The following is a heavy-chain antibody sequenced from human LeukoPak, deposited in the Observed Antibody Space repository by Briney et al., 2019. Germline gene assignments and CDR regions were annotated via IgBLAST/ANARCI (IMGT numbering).Heavy chain of an antibody. D-gene: IGHD4-23*01. CDR2: LFSGGTP. V-gene: IGHV3-53*01. Sequence: GGSLRLSCAVSGFTVRSNFMSWVRRAPAKGLAWVSVLFSGGTPYYADSVKGRFTISRDKSKNTLFLQMNSLRVEDTAVYYRVRGTTVATLYSFDYWGQGTLVSVSS. J-gene: IGHJ4*02. CDR3: VRGTTVATLYSFDY. CDR1: GFTVRSNF.